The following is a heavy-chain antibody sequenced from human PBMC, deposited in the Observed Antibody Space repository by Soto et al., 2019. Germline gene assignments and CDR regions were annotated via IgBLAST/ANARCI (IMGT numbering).Heavy chain of an antibody. J-gene: IGHJ5*02. V-gene: IGHV3-73*01. Sequence: GGSLRLSCAASGFTFSGSAMHWVRQASGKGLEWVGRIKSKANNYATAYAASVKGRFTISRDDSKNTAYLQMNSLKTEDTAVYYCTRLYNNFKFDPWGQGTLVTAPQ. CDR2: IKSKANNYAT. CDR1: GFTFSGSA. D-gene: IGHD3-10*01. CDR3: TRLYNNFKFDP.